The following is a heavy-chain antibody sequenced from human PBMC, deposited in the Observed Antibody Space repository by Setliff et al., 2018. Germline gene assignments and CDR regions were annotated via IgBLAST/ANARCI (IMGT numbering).Heavy chain of an antibody. CDR1: GDSLSGYY. CDR2: IYYSGST. D-gene: IGHD6-19*01. V-gene: IGHV4-31*11. CDR3: ARSRTIAVKGGVFAV. J-gene: IGHJ2*01. Sequence: SETLSLTCAVYGDSLSGYYWSWIRQHPGKGLEWIGYIYYSGSTSYYNPSLKSRVTISVDTSKNQFSLKLSSVTAADTAVYYCARSRTIAVKGGVFAVWGRGTLVTVSS.